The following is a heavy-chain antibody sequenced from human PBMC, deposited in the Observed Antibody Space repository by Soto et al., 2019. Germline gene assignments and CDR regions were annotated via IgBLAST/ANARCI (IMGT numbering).Heavy chain of an antibody. CDR3: AREGTGTTGNWFDP. D-gene: IGHD1-7*01. V-gene: IGHV4-31*03. J-gene: IGHJ5*02. Sequence: QVQLQESGPGLVKPSQTLSLTCTVSGGSISSGGYYWSWIRQHPGKGLEWIGYSYYSGSTYYNPSLRSRVTRPVDTSKNQFSLKLSSVTAAATAVYYCAREGTGTTGNWFDPWGQGTLVTVSS. CDR1: GGSISSGGYY. CDR2: SYYSGST.